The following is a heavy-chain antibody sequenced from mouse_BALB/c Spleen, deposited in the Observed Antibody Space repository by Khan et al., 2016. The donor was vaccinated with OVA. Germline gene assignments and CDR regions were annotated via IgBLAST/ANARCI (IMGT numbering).Heavy chain of an antibody. Sequence: QIQLVQSGPELKKPGETVRISCKASGYTFTTAGMQWVQKMPGKGLKWIGWINTHSGVPKYAEDFKGRFAFSLETSASTVYLQITNLKNEDTATXFCAGGGAAYYRNDGGAMDYWGQGTSVTVSS. V-gene: IGHV9-4*02. J-gene: IGHJ4*01. CDR2: INTHSGVP. CDR1: GYTFTTAG. CDR3: AGGGAAYYRNDGGAMDY. D-gene: IGHD2-14*01.